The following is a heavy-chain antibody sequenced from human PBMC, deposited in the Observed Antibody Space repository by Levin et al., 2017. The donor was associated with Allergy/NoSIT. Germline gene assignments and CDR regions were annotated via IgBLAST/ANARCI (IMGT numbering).Heavy chain of an antibody. CDR1: GFTFSTYG. CDR2: ISYDGSKI. D-gene: IGHD3-10*01. CDR3: ATEWQQKSGTNHERFDY. Sequence: SCAASGFTFSTYGMYWFLQAPGKGLEWVAVISYDGSKINYADSVEGRFTISRDNSKNMFYLQMTSLRAKDTAMYFCATEWQQKSGTNHERFDYWGQGNLVIVSS. V-gene: IGHV3-30*03. J-gene: IGHJ4*01.